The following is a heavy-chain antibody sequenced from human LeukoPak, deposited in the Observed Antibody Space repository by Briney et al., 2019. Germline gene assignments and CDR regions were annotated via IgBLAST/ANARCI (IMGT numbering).Heavy chain of an antibody. CDR2: IRYDGSNK. CDR3: AREMYDSSGYMDV. V-gene: IGHV3-30*02. Sequence: GGSLRLSCAASGFTFSSYGMHWVRQAPGKGLEWVAFIRYDGSNKYYADSVKGRFTISRDNSKNTLYLQMNSLRAEDTAVYYCAREMYDSSGYMDVWGKGTTVTVSS. J-gene: IGHJ6*03. CDR1: GFTFSSYG. D-gene: IGHD3-22*01.